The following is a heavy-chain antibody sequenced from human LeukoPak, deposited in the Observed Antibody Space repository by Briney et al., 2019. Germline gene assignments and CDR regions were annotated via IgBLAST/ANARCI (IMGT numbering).Heavy chain of an antibody. V-gene: IGHV3-11*05. D-gene: IGHD4-17*01. Sequence: GGSLRLSCAASGFTFSDYYISWIRQAPGKGLEWVSYISSSSSYTNYADSVKGRFTISRDNAKNSLYLQMNSLRAEDTAVYYCARVGNGDLFFDYWGQGTLVTVSS. CDR1: GFTFSDYY. CDR3: ARVGNGDLFFDY. J-gene: IGHJ4*02. CDR2: ISSSSSYT.